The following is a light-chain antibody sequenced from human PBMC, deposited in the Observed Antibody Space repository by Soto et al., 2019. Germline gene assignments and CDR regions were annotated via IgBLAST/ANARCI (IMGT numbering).Light chain of an antibody. Sequence: QSALTQPASVSGSPGQSITISCTGTSSDVGGYNYVSWYQQLPGKAPKLMIYEVSNRPSGVSNRFSGSKSDNTASLTISGLQAEDEADYYCSSYTSSTTYVFGTGTKLTVL. V-gene: IGLV2-14*01. J-gene: IGLJ1*01. CDR1: SSDVGGYNY. CDR2: EVS. CDR3: SSYTSSTTYV.